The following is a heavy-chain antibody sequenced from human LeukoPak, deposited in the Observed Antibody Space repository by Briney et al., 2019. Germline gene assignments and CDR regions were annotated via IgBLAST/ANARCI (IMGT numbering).Heavy chain of an antibody. Sequence: GGSLRLSCVASGFTFSTYEMKWVRPAPGKGLEWLSYIAGDGSEMYYADSVKGRFTISRDNAKSSVYLQMNSLRAEDTAVYYCARRYSSGWPIDYWGQGALVTVSS. CDR2: IAGDGSEM. CDR1: GFTFSTYE. CDR3: ARRYSSGWPIDY. V-gene: IGHV3-48*03. J-gene: IGHJ4*02. D-gene: IGHD6-19*01.